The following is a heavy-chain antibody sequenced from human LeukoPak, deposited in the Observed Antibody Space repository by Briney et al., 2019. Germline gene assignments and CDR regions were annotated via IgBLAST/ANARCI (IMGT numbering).Heavy chain of an antibody. D-gene: IGHD6-13*01. CDR2: ISSSGSTI. CDR3: ASGVAAAEDY. Sequence: PGGSLRLSGAASGFTFSDYYMSWIRHAPGMGLEWVSYISSSGSTIYYADSVKGRFTIYRDNAKNSLYLQMNSLRAEDTAVYYCASGVAAAEDYWGQGTLVTVSS. J-gene: IGHJ4*02. V-gene: IGHV3-11*04. CDR1: GFTFSDYY.